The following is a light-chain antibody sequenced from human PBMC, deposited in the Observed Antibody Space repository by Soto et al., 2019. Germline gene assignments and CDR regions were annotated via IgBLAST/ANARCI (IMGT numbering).Light chain of an antibody. J-gene: IGKJ1*01. CDR2: AAS. CDR1: QSTRNY. V-gene: IGKV1-39*01. Sequence: DIQMTQSPSSLSASVGDRVTITCRASQSTRNYLNWYQQKPGKAPNLLIYAASSLQSGVPSRFSGSGSGTDFTLTISSLQPEDFATYYCQQTYSTPWTFGQGTKVEIK. CDR3: QQTYSTPWT.